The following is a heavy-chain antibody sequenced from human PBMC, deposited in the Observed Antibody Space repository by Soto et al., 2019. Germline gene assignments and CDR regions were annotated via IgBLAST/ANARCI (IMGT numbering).Heavy chain of an antibody. CDR1: GFTFSSDA. D-gene: IGHD3-3*01. Sequence: PGGSLRLCCAASGFTFSSDAMSWVRQASGKGLEWVSAISGSGGSTYYADSVKGRFTISRDNSKNTLYLQMNSLRAEDTAVYYYANSDSNYDFWSGSWFDPWGEGTLVTVSS. J-gene: IGHJ5*02. CDR2: ISGSGGST. V-gene: IGHV3-23*01. CDR3: ANSDSNYDFWSGSWFDP.